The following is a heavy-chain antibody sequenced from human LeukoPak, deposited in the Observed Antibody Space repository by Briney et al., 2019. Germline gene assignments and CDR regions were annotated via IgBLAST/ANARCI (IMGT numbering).Heavy chain of an antibody. CDR3: ATSNDAKIAPFDH. Sequence: SETLSLTCTVSGVSMSAYQWSRVRQSPEKGLEWIGCFNTKGETSYNPSLKSRVTTSVDTSKSQFSLRLTSVTAADTAVYYCATSNDAKIAPFDHWGQGAPVTVSS. CDR1: GVSMSAYQ. CDR2: FNTKGET. J-gene: IGHJ4*02. V-gene: IGHV4-4*09. D-gene: IGHD2-21*01.